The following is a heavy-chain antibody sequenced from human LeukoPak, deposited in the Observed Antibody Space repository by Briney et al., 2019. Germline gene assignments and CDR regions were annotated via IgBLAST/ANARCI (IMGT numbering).Heavy chain of an antibody. CDR2: INHNAEMI. Sequence: GGSLRLSCEASGFPFGGYVMSWVRQAPGKGLEWIAYINHNAEMIFYPDFVKGRFTISRDNAKNSLYLQMNSLRAEDTAVYYCDSPAGPIDYWGQGTLVTVSS. J-gene: IGHJ4*02. CDR1: GFPFGGYV. V-gene: IGHV3-48*01. D-gene: IGHD6-13*01. CDR3: DSPAGPIDY.